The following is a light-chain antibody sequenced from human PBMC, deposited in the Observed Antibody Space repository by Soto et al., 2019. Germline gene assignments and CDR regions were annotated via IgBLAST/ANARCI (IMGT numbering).Light chain of an antibody. J-gene: IGKJ4*01. CDR2: GAS. CDR3: QQYNNWPPVT. V-gene: IGKV3-15*01. CDR1: QSVNNY. Sequence: EIVMTQSPATLSVSPGERATLSCRASQSVNNYLAWYQQKPGQAPRLLIYGASTRATGIPARFSGSGSGTEFTLTISSLQSEDFAVCYCQQYNNWPPVTFGGGTKVEIK.